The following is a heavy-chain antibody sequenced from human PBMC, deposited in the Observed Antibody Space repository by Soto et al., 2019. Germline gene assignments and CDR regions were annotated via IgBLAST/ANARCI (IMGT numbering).Heavy chain of an antibody. Sequence: GESLKISCKGSGYSFTSYWIGWVRQMPGKGLEWMGIIYPGDSDTRYSPSFQGQVTISADKSISTAYLQWSSLKASDTAMYYCARHPHYGDPIRYAFDIWGQGTMVTVSS. J-gene: IGHJ3*02. D-gene: IGHD4-17*01. CDR1: GYSFTSYW. V-gene: IGHV5-51*01. CDR3: ARHPHYGDPIRYAFDI. CDR2: IYPGDSDT.